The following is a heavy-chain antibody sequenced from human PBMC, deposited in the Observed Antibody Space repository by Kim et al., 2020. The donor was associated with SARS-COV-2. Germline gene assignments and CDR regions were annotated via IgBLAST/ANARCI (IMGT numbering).Heavy chain of an antibody. V-gene: IGHV4-39*01. D-gene: IGHD6-13*01. Sequence: SETLSLTCTVSGGSISSSSYYWGWIRQPPGKGLEWIGSIYYSGSTYYNPSLKSRVTISVDTSKNQFSLKLSSVTAADTAVYYCASDGQAGEQQIISGGMDVWGQGTTVTVSS. J-gene: IGHJ6*02. CDR2: IYYSGST. CDR3: ASDGQAGEQQIISGGMDV. CDR1: GGSISSSSYY.